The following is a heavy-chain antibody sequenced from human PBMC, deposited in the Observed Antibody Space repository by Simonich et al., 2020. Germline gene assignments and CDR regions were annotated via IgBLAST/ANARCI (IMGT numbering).Heavy chain of an antibody. J-gene: IGHJ3*02. CDR3: ARSTTGTTAFDI. CDR1: GYTFTRYG. CDR2: VSAYNGKT. Sequence: QVQLVQSGAEVKKPGASVKVSCKASGYTFTRYGISWVRQAPGQGLEWMGWVSAYNGKTNDAQKLQGRVTMTTDTSTSTAYMELRSLRSDDTAVYYCARSTTGTTAFDIWGQGTMVTVSS. D-gene: IGHD1-1*01. V-gene: IGHV1-18*01.